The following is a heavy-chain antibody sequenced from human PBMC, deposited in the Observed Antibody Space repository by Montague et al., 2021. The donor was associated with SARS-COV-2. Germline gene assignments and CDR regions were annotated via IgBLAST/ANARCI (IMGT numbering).Heavy chain of an antibody. CDR3: ARGGRQCLVIDPRYYFDY. CDR2: INHSGST. CDR1: GGSFSGYH. D-gene: IGHD6-19*01. V-gene: IGHV4-34*01. Sequence: SETLSLTCAVYGGSFSGYHWSWIRQPPGKGLEWIGEINHSGSTNYNPSLKSRVTISVDTSKNQFSLKLSSVTAADTAVYYCARGGRQCLVIDPRYYFDYWGQGTLVTVSS. J-gene: IGHJ4*01.